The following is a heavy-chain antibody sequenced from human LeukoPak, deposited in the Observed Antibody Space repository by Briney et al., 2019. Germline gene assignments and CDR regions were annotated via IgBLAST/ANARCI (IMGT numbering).Heavy chain of an antibody. Sequence: SETLSLTCTVSGGSISSSSYYWGWIRQPPGKGLEWIGSIYYSGSTYYNPSLKSRLTISVDTSKNQFSLKLSSVTAADTAVYYCGRTVYSYCYYYMDVWGKGTTVTVSS. J-gene: IGHJ6*03. CDR3: GRTVYSYCYYYMDV. CDR1: GGSISSSSYY. D-gene: IGHD1-14*01. CDR2: IYYSGST. V-gene: IGHV4-39*01.